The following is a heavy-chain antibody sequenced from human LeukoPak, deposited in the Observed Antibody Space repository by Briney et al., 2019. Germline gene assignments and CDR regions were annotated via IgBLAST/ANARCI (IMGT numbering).Heavy chain of an antibody. D-gene: IGHD3-16*01. J-gene: IGHJ3*02. V-gene: IGHV4-59*08. Sequence: SETLSLTCTVSGGSISSYHWSWIRQPPGKGLEWIGYIYYSGSTNYNPSLKSRVTISVDTSKNQFSLKLSSVTAADTAVYYCARMLENDAFDIWGQGTMVTVSS. CDR2: IYYSGST. CDR3: ARMLENDAFDI. CDR1: GGSISSYH.